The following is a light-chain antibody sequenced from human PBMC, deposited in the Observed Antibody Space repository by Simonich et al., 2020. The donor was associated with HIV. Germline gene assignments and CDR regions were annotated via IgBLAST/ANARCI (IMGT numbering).Light chain of an antibody. CDR3: QSYDSSNHVV. V-gene: IGLV6-57*03. Sequence: NFMLTQPHSVSEAPGKTVTISCTRSSGSIASHYLQRYQHRPGRGPTTVIYEDNQRHSGVPDRFSGSIDSSSNSASLTISGLKTEDEADYYCQSYDSSNHVVFGGGTKLTVL. CDR1: SGSIASHY. CDR2: EDN. J-gene: IGLJ2*01.